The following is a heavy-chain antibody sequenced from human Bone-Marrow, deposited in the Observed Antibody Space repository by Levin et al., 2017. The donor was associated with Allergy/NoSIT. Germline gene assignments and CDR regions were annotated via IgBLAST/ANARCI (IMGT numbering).Heavy chain of an antibody. Sequence: PSETLSLTCTVSGDSMSSGDDYWSWIRQPPGKGLEWIGYIYYSGSTYYNPSLKSRVIMSVDTSKNHFSLKLGSATAADTAVYYCARCSGGTCYSGVDCWGQGTLVTVSS. D-gene: IGHD2-15*01. V-gene: IGHV4-30-4*01. J-gene: IGHJ4*02. CDR2: IYYSGST. CDR3: ARCSGGTCYSGVDC. CDR1: GDSMSSGDDY.